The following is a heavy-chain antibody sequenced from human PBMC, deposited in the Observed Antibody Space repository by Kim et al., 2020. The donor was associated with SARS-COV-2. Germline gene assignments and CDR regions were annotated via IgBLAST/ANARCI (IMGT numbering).Heavy chain of an antibody. CDR2: IYYTGST. J-gene: IGHJ2*01. CDR1: GDSFSSSTYY. CDR3: ARSGPNWDNPLDL. D-gene: IGHD7-27*01. Sequence: SETLSPTCTVSGDSFSSSTYYWGWIRPRPGQGLDWIGTIYYTGSTNSNPSLKSPVSISADIANNQFTLNLCTVTAADRALFYCARSGPNWDNPLDLWG. V-gene: IGHV4-39*01.